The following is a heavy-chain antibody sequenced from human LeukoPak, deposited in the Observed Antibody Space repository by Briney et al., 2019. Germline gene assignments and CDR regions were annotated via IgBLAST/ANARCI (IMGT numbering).Heavy chain of an antibody. D-gene: IGHD6-6*01. CDR2: INPSGGST. CDR3: ARMGSSSSSQMDV. CDR1: GYTFTSYH. Sequence: ASVKVSCKASGYTFTSYHMHWVRQAPGQGLERMGIINPSGGSTSYAQNFQGRVTMTRDTSTSTVYMELSSLGSEDTAVYYCARMGSSSSSQMDVWGKGTTVTVSS. V-gene: IGHV1-46*01. J-gene: IGHJ6*03.